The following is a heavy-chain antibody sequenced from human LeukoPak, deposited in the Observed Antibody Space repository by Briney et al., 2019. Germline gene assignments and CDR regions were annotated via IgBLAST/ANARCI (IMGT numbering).Heavy chain of an antibody. D-gene: IGHD2-15*01. CDR2: ISSSSSTI. Sequence: LSGGSLRLSCAASGFTFSSYSMNWVRQAPGKGLEWVSYISSSSSTIYYADSVKGRFTISRDNAKNSLYLQMNSLRAEDTAVYYCARDVYCSGGSCYSDYWGQGTLVTVSS. V-gene: IGHV3-48*01. CDR1: GFTFSSYS. J-gene: IGHJ4*02. CDR3: ARDVYCSGGSCYSDY.